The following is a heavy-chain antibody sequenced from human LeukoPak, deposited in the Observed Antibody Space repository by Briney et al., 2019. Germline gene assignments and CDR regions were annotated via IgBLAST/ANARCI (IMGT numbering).Heavy chain of an antibody. CDR1: GFTFGDYA. D-gene: IGHD3-22*01. CDR3: SSCYFYESSGYWSSRIYDYYYGMDV. Sequence: GGSLRLSCTASGFTFGDYAMSWVRQAPGKGLEWVGFIRSKAYGGTTEYAASVKGRFTISRDDSRSIAYLQMNSLKTEDTAVYYCSSCYFYESSGYWSSRIYDYYYGMDVWGQGTTVTVSS. CDR2: IRSKAYGGTT. V-gene: IGHV3-49*04. J-gene: IGHJ6*02.